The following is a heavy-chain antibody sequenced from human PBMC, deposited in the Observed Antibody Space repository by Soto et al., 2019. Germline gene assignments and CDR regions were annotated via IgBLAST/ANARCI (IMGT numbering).Heavy chain of an antibody. Sequence: SETLSLTCSVSGGSMSEYFWSWIRQSPGKGLEWIGYIYYLGSTDYNPSLKSRVTISVDTSKRQFSLRLTSVTAADTAVYYCARDGYDGSGSPYPAYWGPGTQVTVPQ. CDR3: ARDGYDGSGSPYPAY. D-gene: IGHD3-10*01. CDR2: IYYLGST. CDR1: GGSMSEYF. V-gene: IGHV4-59*01. J-gene: IGHJ4*02.